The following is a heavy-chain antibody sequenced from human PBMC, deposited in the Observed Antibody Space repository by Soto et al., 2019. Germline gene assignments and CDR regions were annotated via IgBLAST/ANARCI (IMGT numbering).Heavy chain of an antibody. J-gene: IGHJ4*01. D-gene: IGHD5-18*01. CDR2: LSAGGTAT. V-gene: IGHV3-23*01. CDR1: GFIFSSSA. CDR3: ARAVGGSSYAYLPAD. Sequence: EVQLLESGGGLVQPGGSLRLSCAASGFIFSSSAMTWVRQAPGKGLEWVSGLSAGGTATYYADSVKGRFTISRDNSKNTLYLQVNSLRVEDKALYYWARAVGGSSYAYLPADWGHGTLVTVSS.